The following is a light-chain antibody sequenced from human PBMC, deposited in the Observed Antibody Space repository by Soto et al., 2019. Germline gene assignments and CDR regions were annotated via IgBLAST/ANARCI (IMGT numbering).Light chain of an antibody. Sequence: DIQMTQSPSTLSASVGDRVTITCRASQSISSWLAWYQQKPGKAPKLLIYDASSLESGVPSRFSGSGSGTAFTLTTSSLQPDDFATDYCQQYNSYPSFGQGTKLEIK. V-gene: IGKV1-5*01. J-gene: IGKJ2*01. CDR1: QSISSW. CDR3: QQYNSYPS. CDR2: DAS.